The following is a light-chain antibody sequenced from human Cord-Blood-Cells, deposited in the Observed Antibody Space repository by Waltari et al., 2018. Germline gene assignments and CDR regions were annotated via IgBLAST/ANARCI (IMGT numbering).Light chain of an antibody. V-gene: IGLV3-16*01. Sequence: SYELTQPPSVSVSLGQMARITCSGEALPKKYAYWYQQKPGQFPVLVIYKDSGRPSGIPERFSGSSSGTIVTLTISGVQAEDEADYYCLSADSSGVFGGGTKLTVL. CDR2: KDS. CDR1: ALPKKY. CDR3: LSADSSGV. J-gene: IGLJ3*02.